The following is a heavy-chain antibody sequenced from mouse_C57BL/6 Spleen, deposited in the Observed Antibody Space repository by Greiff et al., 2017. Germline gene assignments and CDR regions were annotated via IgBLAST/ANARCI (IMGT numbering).Heavy chain of an antibody. V-gene: IGHV5-17*01. CDR1: GFTFSDYG. D-gene: IGHD1-1*01. CDR2: ISSGSSTI. J-gene: IGHJ1*03. CDR3: ASPIYYYGSSFYWYFDV. Sequence: EVKVEESGGGLVKPGGSLKLSCAASGFTFSDYGMHWVRQAPEKGLEWVAYISSGSSTIYYADTVKGRFTISRDNAKNTLFLQMTSLRSEDTAMYYCASPIYYYGSSFYWYFDVWGTGTTVTVSS.